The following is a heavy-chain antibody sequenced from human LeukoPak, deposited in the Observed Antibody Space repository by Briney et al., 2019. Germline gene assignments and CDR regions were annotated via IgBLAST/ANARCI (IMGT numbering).Heavy chain of an antibody. Sequence: ASVNVSCTASGYTFTSYYMHWVRQAPGPGPEWMGIINPSGGSTSYAQKFQGRVTMTSDTSTNTVYMELSRLRSEDTAVYYCARDLCGGDCYSPDYWGQGTLVTVSS. J-gene: IGHJ4*02. D-gene: IGHD2-21*02. CDR1: GYTFTSYY. V-gene: IGHV1-46*01. CDR2: INPSGGST. CDR3: ARDLCGGDCYSPDY.